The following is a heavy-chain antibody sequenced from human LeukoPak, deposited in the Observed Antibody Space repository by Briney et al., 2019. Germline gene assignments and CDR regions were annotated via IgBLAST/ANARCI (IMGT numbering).Heavy chain of an antibody. Sequence: GGSLRLSCAASGFTFTTYGMTWVRQAPGQGLDWVSTISGGRSNTYYADSVKGRFTISRDSSKNTLYLQMNSLRAEDTAVYYCARRAGAYSHPYDYWGQGTLVTVSS. CDR1: GFTFTTYG. CDR2: ISGGRSNT. J-gene: IGHJ4*02. V-gene: IGHV3-23*01. CDR3: ARRAGAYSHPYDY. D-gene: IGHD4/OR15-4a*01.